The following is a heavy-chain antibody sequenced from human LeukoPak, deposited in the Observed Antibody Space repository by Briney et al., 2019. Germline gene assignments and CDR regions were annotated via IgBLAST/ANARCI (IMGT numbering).Heavy chain of an antibody. CDR3: AILPATDTYYYDRSGYYRPGVH. V-gene: IGHV4-39*07. J-gene: IGHJ4*02. CDR1: GGSISSSHYC. Sequence: SETLSLTCSVSGGSISSSHYCWGWIRQPPGKGLQWIGSVYYSGSTYYSPSLKSRVTISVDTSKNQFSLKLSSVTAADTAVYYCAILPATDTYYYDRSGYYRPGVHWGQGTLVSVSS. CDR2: VYYSGST. D-gene: IGHD3-22*01.